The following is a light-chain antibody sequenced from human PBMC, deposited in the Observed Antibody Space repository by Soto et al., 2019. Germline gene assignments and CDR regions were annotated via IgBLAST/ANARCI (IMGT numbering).Light chain of an antibody. CDR2: AAS. V-gene: IGKV1-9*01. CDR3: QQLNS. J-gene: IGKJ4*01. Sequence: DIQVTQSPSFLSASVGDRVTITCRASQGISSYLAWYQQKPGKAPKLLIYAASTLQSGVPSRFSGSGSGTEFTLTISSMQPEDCATYYCQQLNSFGGGTKVEI. CDR1: QGISSY.